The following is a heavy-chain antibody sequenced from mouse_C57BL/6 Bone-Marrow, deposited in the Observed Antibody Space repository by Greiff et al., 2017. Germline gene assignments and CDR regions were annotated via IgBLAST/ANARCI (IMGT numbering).Heavy chain of an antibody. J-gene: IGHJ3*01. CDR2: IYPRSGNT. CDR1: GYTFPSYG. CDR3: GSLQRRAY. D-gene: IGHD2-12*01. V-gene: IGHV1-81*01. Sequence: VQLQQSGAELARPGASVKLSCKASGYTFPSYGISWVKQRTGQGLGWIGEIYPRSGNTYSNEKFKGKATRTAEKSSSTAYMELRSLTSEDSAVYFCGSLQRRAYWGQGTLVTVSA.